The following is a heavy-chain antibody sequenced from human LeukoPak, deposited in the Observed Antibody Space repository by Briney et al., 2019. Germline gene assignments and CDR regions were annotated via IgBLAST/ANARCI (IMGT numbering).Heavy chain of an antibody. CDR3: ARGPQYSSGWYPRY. CDR2: INHSGST. Sequence: SETLSLTCAVYGGSFSGYYWSWIRQPPGKGLEWIGEINHSGSTNYNPSLKSRVTISVDTSKNQFSLKLSSVTAADTAVYYCARGPQYSSGWYPRYWGQGTLVTVSS. J-gene: IGHJ4*02. V-gene: IGHV4-34*01. D-gene: IGHD6-19*01. CDR1: GGSFSGYY.